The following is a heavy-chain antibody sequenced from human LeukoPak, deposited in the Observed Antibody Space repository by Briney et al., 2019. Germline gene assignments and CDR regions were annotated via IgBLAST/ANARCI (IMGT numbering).Heavy chain of an antibody. CDR1: GFTFSSYA. CDR2: ISGSGVST. V-gene: IGHV3-23*01. Sequence: PGGSLRLSCAASGFTFSSYAMNWVRQAPGMGLEWVSAISGSGVSTYYADSVKGRFTISRDNSRNTLYLQMNTLRAKDTAVYYCAKRDGGMEWLFGRPFDYWGQGTLVTVSS. D-gene: IGHD3-3*01. J-gene: IGHJ4*02. CDR3: AKRDGGMEWLFGRPFDY.